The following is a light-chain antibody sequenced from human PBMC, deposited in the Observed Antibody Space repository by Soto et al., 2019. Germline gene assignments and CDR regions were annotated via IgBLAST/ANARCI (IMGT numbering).Light chain of an antibody. CDR1: SSDVGSYNL. Sequence: QSVLTQPASVSGSPGQSITISCTETSSDVGSYNLVSWYQQHPGKAPKVILYEVSKAPSGISSRFSGSKSGNTAFLTISGLQAEDEADYYCCSYAGSSTWVFGGGTKLTVL. CDR2: EVS. CDR3: CSYAGSSTWV. V-gene: IGLV2-23*02. J-gene: IGLJ3*02.